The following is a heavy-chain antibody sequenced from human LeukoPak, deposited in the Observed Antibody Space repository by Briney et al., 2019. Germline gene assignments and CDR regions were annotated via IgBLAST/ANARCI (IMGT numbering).Heavy chain of an antibody. Sequence: SETLSLTCTVSGGSISSYYWSWIWQPPGKGLEWIGYIYYSGSTNYNPSLKSRVTISVDTSKNQFSLKLSSVTAADTAVYYCARGEEMATIRWSDWGQGTLVTVSS. CDR2: IYYSGST. CDR1: GGSISSYY. J-gene: IGHJ4*02. CDR3: ARGEEMATIRWSD. V-gene: IGHV4-59*01. D-gene: IGHD5-24*01.